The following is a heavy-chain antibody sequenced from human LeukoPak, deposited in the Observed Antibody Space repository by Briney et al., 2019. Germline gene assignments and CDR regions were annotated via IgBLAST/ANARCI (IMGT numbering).Heavy chain of an antibody. CDR2: ISHDGSNI. CDR3: AREECSSSSCYTFDH. CDR1: GFTFSIYA. V-gene: IGHV3-30*01. J-gene: IGHJ4*02. D-gene: IGHD2-2*02. Sequence: GGSVRLSCAASGFTFSIYAMHWVRQAPGKGLEWVAFISHDGSNIYYEDSVKGRLTISRDNSKNTLYLQMNSLRAEDTAVYYCAREECSSSSCYTFDHWGQGTLVTVSS.